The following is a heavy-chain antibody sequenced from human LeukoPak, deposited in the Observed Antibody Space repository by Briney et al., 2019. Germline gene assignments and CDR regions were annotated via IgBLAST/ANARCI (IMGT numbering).Heavy chain of an antibody. Sequence: GGSLRLSCAASGFTFSIFAMSWVRQAPGKGLEWVSAISDSGGSTYYADSVKGRFTISRDNSKSTLYLQMNSLRAEDTALYYCGRRHAPRVWGQGTLVTVSS. V-gene: IGHV3-23*01. CDR3: GRRHAPRV. J-gene: IGHJ4*02. CDR1: GFTFSIFA. CDR2: ISDSGGST.